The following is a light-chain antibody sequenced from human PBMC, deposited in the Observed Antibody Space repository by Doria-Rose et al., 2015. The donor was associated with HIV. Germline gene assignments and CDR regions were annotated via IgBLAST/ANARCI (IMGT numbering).Light chain of an antibody. CDR3: QQYYNTPNT. J-gene: IGKJ2*01. V-gene: IGKV4-1*01. CDR1: QTILYSSNNKSY. Sequence: DIRMTQSPDSLAVSLGERATINCKSGQTILYSSNNKSYLAWYQHKPGQPPKLLIYWASSRASGVPDRFSGGGSGTDFTLTISSLQAEDVALYYCQQYYNTPNTFVQGTKLEMK. CDR2: WAS.